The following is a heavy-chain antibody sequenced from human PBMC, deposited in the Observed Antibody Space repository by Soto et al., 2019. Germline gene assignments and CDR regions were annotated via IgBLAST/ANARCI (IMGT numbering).Heavy chain of an antibody. V-gene: IGHV4-59*01. CDR3: ARDPADFWSGYSRGYYGMDV. J-gene: IGHJ6*02. D-gene: IGHD3-3*01. CDR2: IYYSGST. Sequence: SETLSLTCTVSGGSISSYYWSWILQPPGKGLEWIGYIYYSGSTNYNPSLKSRVTISVDTSKNQFSLKLSSVTAADTAVYYCARDPADFWSGYSRGYYGMDVWGQGTTVTVSS. CDR1: GGSISSYY.